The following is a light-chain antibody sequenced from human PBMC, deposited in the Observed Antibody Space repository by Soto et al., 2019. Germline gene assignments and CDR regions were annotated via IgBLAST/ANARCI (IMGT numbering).Light chain of an antibody. CDR3: QQFKNYPLT. J-gene: IGKJ4*01. CDR1: QNITRW. CDR2: QAS. Sequence: DIQMTRSPSTLSTSIGDRVTITCRASQNITRWLAWYQQKPGKAPKLLIYQASTLESGVPSRFSGSGSGTEFSLTISSLQPDDFATYYCQQFKNYPLTFGGGTKVDIK. V-gene: IGKV1-5*03.